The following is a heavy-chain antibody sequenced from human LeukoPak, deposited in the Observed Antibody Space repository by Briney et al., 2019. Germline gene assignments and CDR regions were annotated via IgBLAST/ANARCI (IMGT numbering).Heavy chain of an antibody. CDR2: IKQDGSEK. J-gene: IGHJ4*02. CDR3: AKKTPGIHPFDS. V-gene: IGHV3-7*03. D-gene: IGHD6-13*01. Sequence: GGSLRLSCAASGFTFSRNWMSWVRQAPGKGLECVANIKQDGSEKYYVDSVKGRFTISRDNAKNSLYLQMNSLRAEDTAVYYCAKKTPGIHPFDSWGQGTLVTVSP. CDR1: GFTFSRNW.